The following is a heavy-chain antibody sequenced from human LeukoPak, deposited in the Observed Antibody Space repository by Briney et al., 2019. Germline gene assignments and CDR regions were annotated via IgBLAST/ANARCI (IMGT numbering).Heavy chain of an antibody. CDR3: ARQIADSSGPIDY. V-gene: IGHV5-51*01. CDR1: GYTFASYW. Sequence: PGGSLRLSCKGSGYTFASYWIAWVRQMPGNGLEWMGIIYPGDSDTRYSPSFQRQVTISADKSINTAYLQWSSLKASDTAMYYCARQIADSSGPIDYWGQGALVTVSS. J-gene: IGHJ4*02. D-gene: IGHD6-19*01. CDR2: IYPGDSDT.